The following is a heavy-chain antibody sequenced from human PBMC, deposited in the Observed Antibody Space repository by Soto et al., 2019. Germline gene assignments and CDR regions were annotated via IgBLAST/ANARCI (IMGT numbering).Heavy chain of an antibody. CDR3: AAFSSGWYYFDY. D-gene: IGHD6-19*01. J-gene: IGHJ4*02. V-gene: IGHV1-24*01. CDR2: FDPEDGET. CDR1: GYTRTELS. Sequence: ASVMVSCRLSGYTRTELSMHWLRQAPGKGLEWMGGFDPEDGETIYAQKFQGRVTMTEDTSTDTAYMELSSLRSEDTAVYYCAAFSSGWYYFDYWGQGNLVTVSS.